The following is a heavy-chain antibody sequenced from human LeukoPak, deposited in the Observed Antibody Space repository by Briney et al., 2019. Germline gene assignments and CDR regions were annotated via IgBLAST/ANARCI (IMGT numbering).Heavy chain of an antibody. CDR3: ARDRPQYYDILTGQDYYYYYMDV. D-gene: IGHD3-9*01. CDR2: IIPIFGTA. V-gene: IGHV1-69*06. CDR1: GGTFSSYA. J-gene: IGHJ6*03. Sequence: ASVKVSCKASGGTFSSYAISWVRQAPGQGLEWMGGIIPIFGTANYAQKFQGRVTITADKSTSTAYMELSSLRSDDTAVYYCARDRPQYYDILTGQDYYYYYMDVWGKGTTVTISS.